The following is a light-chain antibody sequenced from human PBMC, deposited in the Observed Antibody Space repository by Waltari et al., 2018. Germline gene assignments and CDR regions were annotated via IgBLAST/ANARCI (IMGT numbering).Light chain of an antibody. Sequence: TQDPAVSVALGPTVRIPCQGDSLRSSSASWYQQRPGQAPILVMYDNNNRPSGVPDRFSGSNSDNTASLTITGAQAEDEGHYYCHSRDASGVGGTFGGGTKLTVL. CDR3: HSRDASGVGGT. CDR2: DNN. J-gene: IGLJ2*01. CDR1: SLRSSS. V-gene: IGLV3-19*01.